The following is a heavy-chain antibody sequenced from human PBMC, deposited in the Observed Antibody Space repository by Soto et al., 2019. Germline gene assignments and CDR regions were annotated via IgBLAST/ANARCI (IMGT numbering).Heavy chain of an antibody. J-gene: IGHJ4*02. Sequence: PGGSLRLSCTASGFPFSHYAMNWVRQGPGTRLEWVADISGSGDSARYADAARGRFTISRDNSRDTLYLQMNSLRVDDTAVYYCGKERRGSGWSVCNFWGQGALVTSPQ. CDR2: ISGSGDSA. CDR3: GKERRGSGWSVCNF. CDR1: GFPFSHYA. V-gene: IGHV3-23*01. D-gene: IGHD6-19*01.